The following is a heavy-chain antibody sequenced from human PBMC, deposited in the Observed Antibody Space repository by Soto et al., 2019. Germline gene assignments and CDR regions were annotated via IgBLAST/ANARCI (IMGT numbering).Heavy chain of an antibody. J-gene: IGHJ5*02. CDR3: ARALQYCSSTSCYVVKFWFDP. CDR1: GYTFTSYA. Sequence: ASVKVSCKASGYTFTSYAMHWVRQAPGQRLEWMGWINAGNGNTKYSQKFQGRVTITRDTSASTAYMELSSLRSEDTAVYYCARALQYCSSTSCYVVKFWFDPWGQGTLVTVSS. CDR2: INAGNGNT. D-gene: IGHD2-2*01. V-gene: IGHV1-3*01.